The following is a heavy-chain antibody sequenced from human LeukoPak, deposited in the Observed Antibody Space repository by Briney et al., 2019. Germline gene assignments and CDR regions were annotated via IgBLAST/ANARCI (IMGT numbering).Heavy chain of an antibody. CDR1: GGSFSGYY. V-gene: IGHV4-30-4*08. CDR3: AREATGNIDY. D-gene: IGHD1-1*01. CDR2: IYYSGST. J-gene: IGHJ4*02. Sequence: PSETLSLTCAVYGGSFSGYYWSWIRQPPGKGLEWIGYIYYSGSTYYNPSLKSRVTISVDTSKNQFSLKLSSVPAANTAVYYCAREATGNIDYWGQGTLVTVSS.